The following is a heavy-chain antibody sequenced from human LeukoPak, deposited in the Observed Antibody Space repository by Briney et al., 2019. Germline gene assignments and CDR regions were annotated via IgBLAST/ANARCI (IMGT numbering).Heavy chain of an antibody. V-gene: IGHV3-20*04. CDR3: AKESVAGNNYAFDI. J-gene: IGHJ3*02. CDR2: IHWSGTSR. D-gene: IGHD6-19*01. CDR1: GFIFNDYA. Sequence: PGGSLRLSCAASGFIFNDYAISWVRQAPGKGLEWVSGIHWSGTSRGYADSVKGRFTISRDNAKNTLYLQMGSLRAEDMAVYYCAKESVAGNNYAFDIWGQGTMVTVST.